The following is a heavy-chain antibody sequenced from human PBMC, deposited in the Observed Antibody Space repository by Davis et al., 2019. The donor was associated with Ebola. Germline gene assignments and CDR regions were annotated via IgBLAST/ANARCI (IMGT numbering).Heavy chain of an antibody. CDR3: SIAAAGTNDY. D-gene: IGHD6-13*01. V-gene: IGHV3-73*01. CDR1: GFTFSGSA. J-gene: IGHJ4*02. Sequence: GGSLRLSCAASGFTFSGSAMHWVRQASGKGLEWVGRIRSKANSYATAYAALVKGRFTISRDDSKNTAYLQMNSLKTEDTAVYYCSIAAAGTNDYWGQGTLVTVSS. CDR2: IRSKANSYAT.